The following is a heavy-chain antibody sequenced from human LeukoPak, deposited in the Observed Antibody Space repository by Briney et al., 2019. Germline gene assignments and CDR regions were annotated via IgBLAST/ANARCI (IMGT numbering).Heavy chain of an antibody. Sequence: GGSLRLSCAASGFIFSSYSVNWVRQAPGKGLEWVSSISGSSTYIEYADSVKGRFTISRDDSKNTVYLQMNSLRAEDTSVYFCARGGESSGYYYADYWGQGTLVTVSS. V-gene: IGHV3-21*01. D-gene: IGHD3-22*01. J-gene: IGHJ4*02. CDR3: ARGGESSGYYYADY. CDR2: ISGSSTYI. CDR1: GFIFSSYS.